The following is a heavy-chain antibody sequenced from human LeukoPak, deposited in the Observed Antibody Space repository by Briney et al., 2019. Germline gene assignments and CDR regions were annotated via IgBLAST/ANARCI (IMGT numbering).Heavy chain of an antibody. Sequence: GRSLRLSCAASGFTFDDYAMHWVRQAPGKGLEWVSGISWNRGSIGYADSVKGRFTISRDNAMNSLYLQMNSLRAEDTALYYCASGWYGEVDYWGQGTLVTVSS. V-gene: IGHV3-9*01. CDR1: GFTFDDYA. J-gene: IGHJ4*02. CDR2: ISWNRGSI. CDR3: ASGWYGEVDY. D-gene: IGHD6-19*01.